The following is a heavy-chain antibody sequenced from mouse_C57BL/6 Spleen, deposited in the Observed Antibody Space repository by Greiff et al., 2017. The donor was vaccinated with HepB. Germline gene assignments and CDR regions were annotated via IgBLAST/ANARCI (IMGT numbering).Heavy chain of an antibody. V-gene: IGHV1-22*01. D-gene: IGHD1-1*01. CDR2: INPNNGGT. Sequence: EVQVVESGPELVKPGASVKMSCKASGYTFTDYNMHWVKQSHGKSLEWIGYINPNNGGTSYNQKFKGKATLTVNKSSSTAYMELRSLTSEDSAVYYCARGGFYYYGSSSFAYWGQGTLVTVSA. J-gene: IGHJ3*01. CDR3: ARGGFYYYGSSSFAY. CDR1: GYTFTDYN.